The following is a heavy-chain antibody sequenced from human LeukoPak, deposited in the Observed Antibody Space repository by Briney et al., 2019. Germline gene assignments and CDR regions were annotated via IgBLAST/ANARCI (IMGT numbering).Heavy chain of an antibody. CDR1: GFTFSSYS. D-gene: IGHD6-13*01. V-gene: IGHV3-48*01. J-gene: IGHJ4*02. CDR2: ISSSSSTI. CDR3: ARGLGIAAAGDFDY. Sequence: PGGSLRLSCAASGFTFSSYSMNWVRQAPGKGLEWVSYISSSSSTIYYADSVKGRFTISRDNAKNSLYLQMNSLRAEDTAVYYCARGLGIAAAGDFDYWGQGTLVTVSS.